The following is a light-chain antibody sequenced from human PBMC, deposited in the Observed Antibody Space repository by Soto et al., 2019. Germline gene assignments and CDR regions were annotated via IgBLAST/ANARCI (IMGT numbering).Light chain of an antibody. J-gene: IGLJ1*01. Sequence: QSVLTQPASVSGSPGQSITISCTGTSSDVGGYNSVSWYQQHPGKAPKLIIYEVSNRPSGVSNRFSGSKSGNTASLTISGLQAEDETDYYCSSFTTSSTSPYVFGTGTKLTVL. CDR3: SSFTTSSTSPYV. CDR2: EVS. V-gene: IGLV2-14*01. CDR1: SSDVGGYNS.